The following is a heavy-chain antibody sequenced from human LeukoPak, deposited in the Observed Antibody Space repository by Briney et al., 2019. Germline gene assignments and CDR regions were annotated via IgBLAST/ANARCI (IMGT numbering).Heavy chain of an antibody. Sequence: SETLSLTCTVSGGSISSYYWSWIRQPPGKGLEWIGYIYYSGSTNYNPSLKSRVTISVDTSKNQFSLKLSSVTAADTAVYYCARSSYSSGWKADLDYWGQGTLVTVSS. CDR2: IYYSGST. CDR3: ARSSYSSGWKADLDY. J-gene: IGHJ4*02. V-gene: IGHV4-59*01. CDR1: GGSISSYY. D-gene: IGHD6-19*01.